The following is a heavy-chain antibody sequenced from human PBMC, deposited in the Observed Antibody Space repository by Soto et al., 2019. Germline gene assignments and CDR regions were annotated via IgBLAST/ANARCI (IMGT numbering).Heavy chain of an antibody. CDR2: ITGSSDYT. J-gene: IGHJ6*02. Sequence: QVQLVESGGGLVRPGGSLRLSCAASGFTFSDYYMTWIRQAPGKGLEWVSYITGSSDYTNYADSVMGRFTISRDNVKNSLYLQMNSLRAEDTAVYYCAREYYYGMDVWGQGTTVTVSS. CDR3: AREYYYGMDV. V-gene: IGHV3-11*05. CDR1: GFTFSDYY.